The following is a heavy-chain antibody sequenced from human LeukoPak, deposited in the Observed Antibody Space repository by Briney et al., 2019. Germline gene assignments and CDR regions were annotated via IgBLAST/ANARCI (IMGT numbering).Heavy chain of an antibody. V-gene: IGHV3-7*04. Sequence: GGSLRLSCAASGFTFSSYWMSWVRQAPGKGLEWVANIKQDGSEKYYVDSVKGRFTISRDNAKNSLYLQMNSLRAEDTAVYYCARGSYDFWSGYYLSGYGLVDAFDIWGQGTMVTVSS. J-gene: IGHJ3*02. CDR2: IKQDGSEK. CDR1: GFTFSSYW. D-gene: IGHD3-3*01. CDR3: ARGSYDFWSGYYLSGYGLVDAFDI.